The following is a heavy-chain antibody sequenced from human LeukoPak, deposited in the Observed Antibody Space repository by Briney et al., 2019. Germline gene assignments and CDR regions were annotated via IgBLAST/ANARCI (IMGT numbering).Heavy chain of an antibody. CDR3: AKARREQPYYYYGMDV. Sequence: GGSLRLSCAASGFTFSSYAMSWVRQAPGKGLEWVSAISGSGGSTYYADSVKGRFTISRDNSKNTLYLQMNSLRAEDTAVYYCAKARREQPYYYYGMDVWGQGTTVTVSS. CDR2: ISGSGGST. J-gene: IGHJ6*02. CDR1: GFTFSSYA. D-gene: IGHD1-26*01. V-gene: IGHV3-23*01.